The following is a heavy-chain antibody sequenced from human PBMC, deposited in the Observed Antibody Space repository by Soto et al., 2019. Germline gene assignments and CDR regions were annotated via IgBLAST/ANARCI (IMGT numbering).Heavy chain of an antibody. CDR1: GGSIIDSNDH. J-gene: IGHJ4*02. V-gene: IGHV4-61*05. Sequence: SETLSLTCTVSGGSIIDSNDHWGWIRQSPGQGLEWIGYIYYSGSTNYNPSLKSRVTISVDTSKNQFSLKLSSVTAADTAVYYCARSPQTEWELLGPFDYWGQGTLVTVSS. D-gene: IGHD1-26*01. CDR3: ARSPQTEWELLGPFDY. CDR2: IYYSGST.